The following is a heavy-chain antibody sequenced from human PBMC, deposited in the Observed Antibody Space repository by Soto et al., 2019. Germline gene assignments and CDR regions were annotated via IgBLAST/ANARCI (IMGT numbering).Heavy chain of an antibody. CDR1: GDSISSINW. D-gene: IGHD2-2*02. J-gene: IGHJ5*01. Sequence: PSETLSLTCDVSGDSISSINWWIWVRQPPGKGLQWIGEVYHTGTTNYNPSLKSRVTISVDRSQNHFSLNVTSVTAADTAVYYCERYPAFFAISLIDTWGQGALVTVSS. CDR2: VYHTGTT. CDR3: ERYPAFFAISLIDT. V-gene: IGHV4-4*02.